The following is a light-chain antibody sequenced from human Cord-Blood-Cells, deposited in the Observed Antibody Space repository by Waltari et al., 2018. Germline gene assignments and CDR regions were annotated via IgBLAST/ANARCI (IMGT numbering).Light chain of an antibody. Sequence: DIQMTQSPSSLSASVGDRVTITCRASQSISSYLNWYKQKPGKAPKLLVYAASSLQSGVQSRFSGSGSGTDFTLTISSLQPEDFATYYCQQSYSTPLTFGGGTKVEIK. CDR1: QSISSY. J-gene: IGKJ4*01. V-gene: IGKV1-39*01. CDR2: AAS. CDR3: QQSYSTPLT.